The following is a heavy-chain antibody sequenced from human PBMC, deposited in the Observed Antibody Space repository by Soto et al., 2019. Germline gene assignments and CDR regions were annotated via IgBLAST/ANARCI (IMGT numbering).Heavy chain of an antibody. CDR3: ARDRSNSPDYFDY. J-gene: IGHJ4*02. Sequence: LSLTCTVSGGSIDNYEYYWTWIRQPPGKGLEWVGYIYYSGRTNYNPSLNSRLTISLDTSKNQFSLRLTSVSAADTAMYYCARDRSNSPDYFDYWGQGTLVTVSS. CDR2: IYYSGRT. CDR1: GGSIDNYEYY. D-gene: IGHD6-6*01. V-gene: IGHV4-30-4*01.